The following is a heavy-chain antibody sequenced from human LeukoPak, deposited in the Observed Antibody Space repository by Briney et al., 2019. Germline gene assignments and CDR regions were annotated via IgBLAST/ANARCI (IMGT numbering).Heavy chain of an antibody. D-gene: IGHD3-10*01. V-gene: IGHV1-2*02. J-gene: IGHJ4*02. CDR3: ARVWFGDYYFDY. Sequence: ASVKVSCKASGYTFTDYYMHWVRQAPGQGLEWMGWINPNSGGTNYAQKFQGRVTMTRDTSISTAYMELSRLRSDDTAVYYCARVWFGDYYFDYWGQGTLVTVSS. CDR2: INPNSGGT. CDR1: GYTFTDYY.